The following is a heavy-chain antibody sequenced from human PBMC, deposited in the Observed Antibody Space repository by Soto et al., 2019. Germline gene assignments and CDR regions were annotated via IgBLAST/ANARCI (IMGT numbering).Heavy chain of an antibody. J-gene: IGHJ6*02. CDR1: GGSFSGYY. CDR2: INHSGST. CDR3: ARVVPRYYYYYGMDV. V-gene: IGHV4-34*01. Sequence: PXXTLSLPCAVYGGSFSGYYWRWIRQPPGKGLEWIGEINHSGSTNYNPSLKSRVTISVDTSKNQFSLKLSSVTAADTAVYYCARVVPRYYYYYGMDVWGQGTTVTVSS. D-gene: IGHD6-13*01.